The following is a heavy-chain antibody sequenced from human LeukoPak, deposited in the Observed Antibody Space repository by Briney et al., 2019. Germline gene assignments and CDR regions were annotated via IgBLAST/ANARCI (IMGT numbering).Heavy chain of an antibody. CDR2: IYYSGST. CDR1: GGSISSYY. Sequence: PSETLSLTCTVSGGSISSYYWSWIRQPPGKGLEWIGYIYYSGSTNYNPSLKSRVTISVDTSKNQFSLKLSSVTAADTAVYYCARGFGDYYDSSGPSPYGYWGQGTLVTVSS. CDR3: ARGFGDYYDSSGPSPYGY. D-gene: IGHD3-22*01. J-gene: IGHJ4*02. V-gene: IGHV4-59*01.